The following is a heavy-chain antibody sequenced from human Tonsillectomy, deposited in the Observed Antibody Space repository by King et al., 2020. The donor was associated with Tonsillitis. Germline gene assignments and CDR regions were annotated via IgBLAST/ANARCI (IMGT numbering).Heavy chain of an antibody. J-gene: IGHJ6*02. V-gene: IGHV3-21*01. D-gene: IGHD3-9*01. Sequence: DVQLVESGGGLVKPGGSLRLSCAASGFIFSSYSMNWVRQATGKGLEWVSSISSSSSYIYYADSVKGRFTISRDNAKNSLYLKMNSLRAEDTAVYYCARGDDILTGYDYYGMDVWGQGTPLTVSS. CDR2: ISSSSSYI. CDR3: ARGDDILTGYDYYGMDV. CDR1: GFIFSSYS.